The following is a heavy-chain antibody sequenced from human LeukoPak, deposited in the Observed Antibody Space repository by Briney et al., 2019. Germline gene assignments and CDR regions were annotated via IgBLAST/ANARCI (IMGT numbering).Heavy chain of an antibody. CDR2: ISGSGGST. J-gene: IGHJ6*02. CDR1: GFTFSSYA. Sequence: GGSLRLSCAASGFTFSSYAMSWVRQAPGKGLEWVSAISGSGGSTYYADSVKGRFTISRDNSKNTLYLQTNSLRAEDTAVYYCAKQLSSRRYYYYYYGMDVWGQGTTVTVSS. D-gene: IGHD6-13*01. CDR3: AKQLSSRRYYYYYYGMDV. V-gene: IGHV3-23*01.